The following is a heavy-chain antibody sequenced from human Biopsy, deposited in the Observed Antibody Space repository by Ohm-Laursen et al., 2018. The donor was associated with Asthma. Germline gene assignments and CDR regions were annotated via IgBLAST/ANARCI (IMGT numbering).Heavy chain of an antibody. CDR2: IMTVLGTT. CDR1: GGTFSNFA. D-gene: IGHD6-19*01. CDR3: ARCQVGYSSGWSLLLKKIYYSGMDV. J-gene: IGHJ6*02. V-gene: IGHV1-69*01. Sequence: SSVKVSCKAPGGTFSNFAISWVRQAPGQGLEWLGGIMTVLGTTNYAQKFQGRVTITADESTSTAYMEVTSLRSEGTAIYYCARCQVGYSSGWSLLLKKIYYSGMDVWGQGTAVTVSS.